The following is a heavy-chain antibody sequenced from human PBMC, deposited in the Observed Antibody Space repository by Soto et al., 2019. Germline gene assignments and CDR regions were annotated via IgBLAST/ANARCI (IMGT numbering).Heavy chain of an antibody. D-gene: IGHD3-3*01. J-gene: IGHJ5*02. CDR2: IIPIFGTA. Sequence: ASVKVSCKASGVTFSSYAISWVRQAPGQGLEWMGGIIPIFGTANYAQKFQGRVTITADESTSTAYMELSSLRSEDTAVYYCARLNDDFWSGYSWFDPWGQGTLVTVSS. CDR1: GVTFSSYA. CDR3: ARLNDDFWSGYSWFDP. V-gene: IGHV1-69*13.